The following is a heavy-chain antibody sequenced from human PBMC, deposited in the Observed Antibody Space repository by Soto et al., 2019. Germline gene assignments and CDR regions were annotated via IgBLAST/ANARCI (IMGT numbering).Heavy chain of an antibody. CDR2: IWYDGSNK. Sequence: GGSLRLSCAASGFTFSSYGMHWVRQAPGKGLEWVAVIWYDGSNKYYADSVKGRFTISRDNSKNTLYLQMNSLRAGDTAVYYRARGRDGYNYNWFDPWGQGTLVTVSS. CDR3: ARGRDGYNYNWFDP. J-gene: IGHJ5*02. CDR1: GFTFSSYG. V-gene: IGHV3-33*01. D-gene: IGHD5-12*01.